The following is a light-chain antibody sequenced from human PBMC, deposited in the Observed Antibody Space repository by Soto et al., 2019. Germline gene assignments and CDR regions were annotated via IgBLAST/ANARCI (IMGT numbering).Light chain of an antibody. Sequence: DIQMTQSPSTLSASVGDRVTITCRASQSISIWLAWYQQKPGKAPKLLIYKASSLESGVPSRFSGSGSGTEFTLTISSLQPDDFAAYYCQQYIIYPLTFGGGSKVEIK. V-gene: IGKV1-5*03. J-gene: IGKJ4*01. CDR3: QQYIIYPLT. CDR2: KAS. CDR1: QSISIW.